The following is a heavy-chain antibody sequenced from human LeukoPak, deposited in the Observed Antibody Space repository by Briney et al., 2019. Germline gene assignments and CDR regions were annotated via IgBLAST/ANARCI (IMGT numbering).Heavy chain of an antibody. D-gene: IGHD3-10*01. CDR3: ARAHYGSGSYGVEFDP. V-gene: IGHV1-2*02. Sequence: GASVKVSCKTSGYTFTGYYMHWVRQAPGQGLEWMGWINPNSGGTNYAQKFQGRVTMTRDTSTSTVYMELSSLRSEDTAVYYCARAHYGSGSYGVEFDPWGQGTLVTVSS. CDR2: INPNSGGT. J-gene: IGHJ5*02. CDR1: GYTFTGYY.